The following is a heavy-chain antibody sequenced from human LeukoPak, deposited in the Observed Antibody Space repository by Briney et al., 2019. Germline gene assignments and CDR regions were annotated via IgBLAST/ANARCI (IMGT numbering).Heavy chain of an antibody. CDR2: ISYSGSN. CDR1: GGSISSYC. J-gene: IGHJ4*02. D-gene: IGHD2-21*01. CDR3: ARACGGNCYFDY. V-gene: IGHV4-59*12. Sequence: SETLSLTCTVSGGSISSYCWSWIRQPPGKGLEWNGYISYSGSNNYNPSLKSRGTISVDRSKNQFSLNLISVTAADTAVYYCARACGGNCYFDYWGQGTLITVSS.